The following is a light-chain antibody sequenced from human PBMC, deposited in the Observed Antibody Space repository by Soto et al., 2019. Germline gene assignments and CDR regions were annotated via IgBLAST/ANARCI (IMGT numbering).Light chain of an antibody. CDR2: GNS. J-gene: IGLJ1*01. CDR1: SSNIGAHYD. CDR3: QSYDNSMSVDV. V-gene: IGLV1-40*01. Sequence: QSVLTQPPSVSGAPGQRVTISCTGSSSNIGAHYDVHWYQQLPGTAPKLLIYGNSNRPSGVPDRFSGSKSGTSASLAITGLQAEDEADHYCQSYDNSMSVDVFGTGTKVTVL.